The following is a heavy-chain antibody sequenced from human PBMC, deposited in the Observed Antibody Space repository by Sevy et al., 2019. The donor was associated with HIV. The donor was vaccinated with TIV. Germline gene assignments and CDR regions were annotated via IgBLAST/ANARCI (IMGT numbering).Heavy chain of an antibody. J-gene: IGHJ4*02. CDR1: GYTFTSYG. V-gene: IGHV1-18*01. D-gene: IGHD5-18*01. CDR2: ISAYNGNT. CDR3: ARVSRIQLWFDY. Sequence: ASVKVSCKASGYTFTSYGISWVRQAPGQGLKWMGWISAYNGNTNYAQKLQGRVTMTTDTSTSTAYMELRRLRSDDTAVYYCARVSRIQLWFDYWGQGTLVTVSS.